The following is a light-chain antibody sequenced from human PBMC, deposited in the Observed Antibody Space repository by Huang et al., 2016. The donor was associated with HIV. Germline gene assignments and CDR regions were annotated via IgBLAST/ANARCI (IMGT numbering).Light chain of an antibody. CDR2: VAS. J-gene: IGKJ1*01. V-gene: IGKV1-27*01. Sequence: DIQMTQSPSPLSASVGERVTITCRVSQGISNYLAWYQQKPGQAPKLLIFVASTLQSRVPSRFSGSGSGTDFTLDIRSLQPEDVATYYCQNYNSVPRTFGQGTKVEI. CDR3: QNYNSVPRT. CDR1: QGISNY.